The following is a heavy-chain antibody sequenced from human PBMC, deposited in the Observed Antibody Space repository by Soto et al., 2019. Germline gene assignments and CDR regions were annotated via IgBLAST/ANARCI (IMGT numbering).Heavy chain of an antibody. J-gene: IGHJ4*02. V-gene: IGHV4-34*01. CDR2: INHSGST. Sequence: QVQLQQWGAGLLKPSETLSLTCAVYGGSFSGYYWTWIRQPPGTGLEWIGEINHSGSTNYNPSLKSRDTRSIDTSKNQFSLTLTSVTDAGTAVYYCARDKITGLFDYWGEGSLVSVSS. CDR3: ARDKITGLFDY. D-gene: IGHD2-8*02. CDR1: GGSFSGYY.